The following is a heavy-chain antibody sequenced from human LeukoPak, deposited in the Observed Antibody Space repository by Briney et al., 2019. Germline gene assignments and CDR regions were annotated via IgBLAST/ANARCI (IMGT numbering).Heavy chain of an antibody. CDR2: INSDGSST. J-gene: IGHJ4*02. D-gene: IGHD4-23*01. V-gene: IGHV3-74*01. CDR3: ARDLGLDYGGSQ. Sequence: PGGSLSLSCADSGFTFSSYWMHWVRQAPGKGLVWVSHINSDGSSTNYADSVKGRFTISRDNAKNTLYLQMNTLRAEDTAVYYCARDLGLDYGGSQWGQGTLVTVSS. CDR1: GFTFSSYW.